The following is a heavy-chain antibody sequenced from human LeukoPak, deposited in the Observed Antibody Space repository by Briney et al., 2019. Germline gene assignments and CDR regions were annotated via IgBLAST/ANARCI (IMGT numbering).Heavy chain of an antibody. CDR2: INHSGST. CDR3: ARGSQMRHCSGGSCYGGEVDY. CDR1: GGSISSSSYY. J-gene: IGHJ4*02. V-gene: IGHV4-39*07. Sequence: KPSETLSLTCTVSGGSISSSSYYWSWIRQPPGKGLEWIGEINHSGSTNYNPSLKSRVTISVDTSKNQFSLKLSSVTAADTAVYYCARGSQMRHCSGGSCYGGEVDYWGQGTLVTVSS. D-gene: IGHD2-15*01.